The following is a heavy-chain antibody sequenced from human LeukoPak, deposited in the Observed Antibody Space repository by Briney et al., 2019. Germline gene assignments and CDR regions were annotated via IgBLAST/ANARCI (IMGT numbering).Heavy chain of an antibody. D-gene: IGHD6-13*01. CDR2: IYYSGST. CDR3: ARVRAGYSSSWYLPPYFDY. Sequence: SETLSLTCTVSGGSISSYYWSWIRQPPGKGLEWIGYIYYSGSTNYNPSLKSRVTISVDTSKNQFSLKLSSVTAADTAVYYCARVRAGYSSSWYLPPYFDYWGQGTLVTVSS. V-gene: IGHV4-59*01. J-gene: IGHJ4*02. CDR1: GGSISSYY.